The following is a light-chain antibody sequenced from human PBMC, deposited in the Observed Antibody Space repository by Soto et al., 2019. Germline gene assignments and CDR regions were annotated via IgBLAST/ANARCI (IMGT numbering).Light chain of an antibody. CDR2: DAS. J-gene: IGKJ5*01. CDR3: QQRSNWPS. CDR1: QSVSFY. V-gene: IGKV3-11*01. Sequence: ETVLTQSPATLSLSPGERATLSCRASQSVSFYLAWYQQKPGQAPRLLIYDASNRATGIPARFSGSGSGTDFTRTISSLEPEDFAVYYCQQRSNWPSFGQGTRLEIK.